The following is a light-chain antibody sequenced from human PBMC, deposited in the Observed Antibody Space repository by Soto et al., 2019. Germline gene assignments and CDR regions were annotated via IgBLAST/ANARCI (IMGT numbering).Light chain of an antibody. CDR3: GTWDSSLSAGWV. V-gene: IGLV1-51*02. Sequence: QSVLTQPPSVSAAPGQKVTISCSGSSSNIGNNYVSWYQQLPGTAPKLLIYENNKRPSGIPDRFSGSKSGTSATLDITGLQTGDEADYYCGTWDSSLSAGWVFGGGTTLTVL. CDR1: SSNIGNNY. CDR2: ENN. J-gene: IGLJ3*02.